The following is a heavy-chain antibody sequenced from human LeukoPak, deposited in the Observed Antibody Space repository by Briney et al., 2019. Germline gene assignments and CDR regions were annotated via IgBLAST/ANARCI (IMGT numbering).Heavy chain of an antibody. D-gene: IGHD6-19*01. J-gene: IGHJ4*02. CDR2: IYYSGST. CDR3: ARVRIAVAGFDY. Sequence: SETLSLTCTVSGGSISSYYWSWIRQPPGKGLEWIGFIYYSGSTNYNPSLKSRVTISVDTSKNQFSLRLSSVTAADTDVYYCARVRIAVAGFDYWGQGTLVTVSS. CDR1: GGSISSYY. V-gene: IGHV4-59*01.